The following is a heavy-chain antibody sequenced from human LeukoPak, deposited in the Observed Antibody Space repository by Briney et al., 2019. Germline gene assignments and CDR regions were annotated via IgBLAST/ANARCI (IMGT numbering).Heavy chain of an antibody. CDR3: ARPTQLWGIDY. J-gene: IGHJ4*02. CDR1: GGSISSSSYY. V-gene: IGHV4-39*01. D-gene: IGHD3-10*01. CDR2: NYYSGST. Sequence: SETLSLTCTVSGGSISSSSYYWGWIRQPPGKGLEWIGSNYYSGSTYYNPSLKSRVTISVDTSKNQFSLKLSSVTAADTAVYYCARPTQLWGIDYWGQGTLVTVSS.